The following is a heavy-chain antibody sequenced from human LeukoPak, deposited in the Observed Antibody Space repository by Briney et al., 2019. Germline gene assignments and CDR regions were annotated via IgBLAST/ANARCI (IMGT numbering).Heavy chain of an antibody. J-gene: IGHJ6*02. Sequence: ASVKVSCKASGYTFTGYYMHWVRQAPGQGLEWMGWINPNSGGTNYAQKFQGRATMTRDTSISTAYMELSRLRSDDTAVYYCARGPHTAMVYYYYYGMDVWGQGTTVTVSS. CDR1: GYTFTGYY. CDR2: INPNSGGT. CDR3: ARGPHTAMVYYYYYGMDV. V-gene: IGHV1-2*02. D-gene: IGHD5-18*01.